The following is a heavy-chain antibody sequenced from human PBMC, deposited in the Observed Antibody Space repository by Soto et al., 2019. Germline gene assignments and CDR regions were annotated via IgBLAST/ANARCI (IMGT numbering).Heavy chain of an antibody. CDR3: AREVIAATGTIRWFDP. Sequence: LGGSLELSCAASGLTFSSHGIPGFGKTQGKGPVWVSRINDDGSSTKYADSVKGRFTIARDNAKNTVFLQMSSLRAEDTAVYYCAREVIAATGTIRWFDPWGQGTLVTVSS. D-gene: IGHD6-25*01. CDR1: GLTFSSHG. J-gene: IGHJ5*02. V-gene: IGHV3-74*03. CDR2: INDDGSST.